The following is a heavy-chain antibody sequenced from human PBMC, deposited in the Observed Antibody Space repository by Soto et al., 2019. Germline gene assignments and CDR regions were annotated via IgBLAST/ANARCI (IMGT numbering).Heavy chain of an antibody. J-gene: IGHJ4*02. Sequence: PGGSLRLSCAASGFTSSSYGMHWVRQAPGKGLEWVAVIWYDGSNKYYADSVKGRFTISRDNSKNTLYLQMNSLRAEDTAVYYCARDQRVKYYFDYWGQGTLVTVSS. CDR2: IWYDGSNK. CDR1: GFTSSSYG. CDR3: ARDQRVKYYFDY. V-gene: IGHV3-33*01.